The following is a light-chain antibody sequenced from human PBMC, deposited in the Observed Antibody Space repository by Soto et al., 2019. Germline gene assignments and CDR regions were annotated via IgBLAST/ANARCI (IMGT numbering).Light chain of an antibody. CDR1: RGISNN. J-gene: IGKJ5*01. CDR3: QKYYSALLT. CDR2: GAS. V-gene: IGKV1-27*01. Sequence: NQMTQSPTSLSASVGDSVTITCRTSRGISNNLAWYQQQPGKVPRLLISGASTLQSGVPSRFSGSGSGTDFSLTISNLQPEDVAVYYCQKYYSALLTFGPGTRLEI.